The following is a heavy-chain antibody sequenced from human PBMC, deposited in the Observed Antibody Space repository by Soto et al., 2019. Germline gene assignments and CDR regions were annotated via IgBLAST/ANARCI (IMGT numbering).Heavy chain of an antibody. CDR2: INHSGST. Sequence: SETLSLTCAVYGGSFSGYYWSWIRQPPGKGLEWIGEINHSGSTNYNPSLKSRVTISVDTSKNQFSLKLSSVTAADTAVYYCARGGPYYDFWSGYYAWFDPWGQGTLVTVSS. CDR3: ARGGPYYDFWSGYYAWFDP. CDR1: GGSFSGYY. V-gene: IGHV4-34*01. J-gene: IGHJ5*02. D-gene: IGHD3-3*01.